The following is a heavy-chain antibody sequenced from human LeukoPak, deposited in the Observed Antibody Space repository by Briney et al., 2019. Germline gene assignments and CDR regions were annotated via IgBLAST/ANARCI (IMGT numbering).Heavy chain of an antibody. CDR3: AKDLGYFDWLLPDY. D-gene: IGHD3-9*01. CDR1: GFTFSSYG. V-gene: IGHV3-30*18. Sequence: GGSPRLSCAASGFTFSSYGMHWVRQAPGKGLEWVAVISYDGSNKYYADSVKGRFTISRDNSKNTLYLQMNSLRAEDTAVYYCAKDLGYFDWLLPDYWGQGTVVTVSS. J-gene: IGHJ4*02. CDR2: ISYDGSNK.